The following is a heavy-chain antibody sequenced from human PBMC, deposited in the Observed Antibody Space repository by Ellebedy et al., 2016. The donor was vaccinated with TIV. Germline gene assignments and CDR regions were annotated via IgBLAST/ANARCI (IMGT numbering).Heavy chain of an antibody. Sequence: SQTLSLTCAISGDSVSSKSAAWTWLRQSPWRGLECLGRTYYRSKWYNEYAVSVESRITINSDTSKKQVALQLSSLTPEDTAIYYCAREIRAYDSWGQGTLVTVSS. V-gene: IGHV6-1*01. CDR3: AREIRAYDS. CDR1: GDSVSSKSAA. J-gene: IGHJ4*02. CDR2: TYYRSKWYN.